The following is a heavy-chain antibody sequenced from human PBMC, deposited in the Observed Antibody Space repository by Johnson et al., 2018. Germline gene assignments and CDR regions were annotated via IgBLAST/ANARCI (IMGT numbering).Heavy chain of an antibody. CDR3: ARMALVVGAFDS. D-gene: IGHD2-15*01. Sequence: QVQLQESGAEVKKPGSSVKVSCKASGGTFSSYAISWVRQAPGQGLEWMGGIIPIFGTANYAQKFQGRVTMTRDTSTSTVYMELSSLSSEDTAGYYCARMALVVGAFDSWGQGTMVTVSS. CDR2: IIPIFGTA. CDR1: GGTFSSYA. J-gene: IGHJ3*02. V-gene: IGHV1-69*06.